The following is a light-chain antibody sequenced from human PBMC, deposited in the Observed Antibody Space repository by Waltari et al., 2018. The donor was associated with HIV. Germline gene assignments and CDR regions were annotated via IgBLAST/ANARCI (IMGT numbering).Light chain of an antibody. CDR2: EDK. V-gene: IGLV6-57*03. CDR3: HSFDLKNQV. J-gene: IGLJ3*02. CDR1: SGNIASNY. Sequence: NFMLTQPHSVSESPGKTVTISCTRSSGNIASNYVQWFQQRPGSAPITLIFEDKDRPSGVPDRFSGSVDKSSNSASLTISGLETEDEADYYCHSFDLKNQVFGGGTRLTVL.